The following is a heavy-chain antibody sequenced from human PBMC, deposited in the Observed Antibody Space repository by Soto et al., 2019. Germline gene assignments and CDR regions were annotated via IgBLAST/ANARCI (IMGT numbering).Heavy chain of an antibody. D-gene: IGHD3-22*01. V-gene: IGHV4-31*03. CDR3: ARDVINYYDPGYFDY. CDR1: GGSISSGGYY. J-gene: IGHJ4*02. CDR2: IYYSGST. Sequence: MTSETLSLTCTVAGGSISSGGYYWSWIRQHPGKGLEWIGYIYYSGSTYYNPSLKSRVTISVDTSKNQFSLKLSSVTAADTAVYYCARDVINYYDPGYFDYWGQGTLVTVSS.